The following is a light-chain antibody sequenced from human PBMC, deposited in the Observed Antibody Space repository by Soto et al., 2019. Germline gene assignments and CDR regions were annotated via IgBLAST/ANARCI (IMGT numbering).Light chain of an antibody. CDR2: DAS. Sequence: DIQMTQSPSSLSASVGDRVTITCRASQTISTYLNWYQQKPGKAPRLLIYDASSLLSGVPSRFSGSGSGTDFTLTIRSLHPEDFANYYCQQLNSYPLTFGGGTKVDIK. J-gene: IGKJ4*01. CDR1: QTISTY. V-gene: IGKV1-39*01. CDR3: QQLNSYPLT.